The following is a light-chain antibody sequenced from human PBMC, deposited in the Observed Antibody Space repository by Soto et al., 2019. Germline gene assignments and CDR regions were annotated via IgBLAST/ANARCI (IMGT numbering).Light chain of an antibody. J-gene: IGKJ5*01. CDR1: ERLSSVY. Sequence: EIVLTQSPGTLSLSPVERATLSCRASERLSSVYLAWYQQRPGQPPRLLIYGASNRATGIPDRFSGSASGTDFTLTISRLEPEDFAVYFCQQYSDLPMTFGQGTRLEIK. V-gene: IGKV3-20*01. CDR3: QQYSDLPMT. CDR2: GAS.